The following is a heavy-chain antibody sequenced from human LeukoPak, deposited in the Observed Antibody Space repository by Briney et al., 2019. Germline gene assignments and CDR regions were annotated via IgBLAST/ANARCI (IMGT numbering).Heavy chain of an antibody. CDR3: AKDHVRGVRYYYYGMDV. V-gene: IGHV3-23*01. D-gene: IGHD3-10*01. CDR1: GFTFSSYA. J-gene: IGHJ6*02. Sequence: PGGSLRLSCAASGFTFSSYAMSWVRQAPGKGLEWVSAISGSGGSTYYADSVKGRFTISRDNSKNTLYLQMNSLRAEDTAVYYCAKDHVRGVRYYYYGMDVWGQGTTVTVSS. CDR2: ISGSGGST.